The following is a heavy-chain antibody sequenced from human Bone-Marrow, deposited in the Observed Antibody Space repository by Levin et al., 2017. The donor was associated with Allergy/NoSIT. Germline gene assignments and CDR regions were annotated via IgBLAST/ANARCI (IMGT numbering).Heavy chain of an antibody. V-gene: IGHV3-9*01. J-gene: IGHJ4*02. CDR1: GFTFEDYA. D-gene: IGHD6-13*01. CDR3: AKVRAAAVGTGYFDS. CDR2: ITWNSDNI. Sequence: QAGGSLRLSCVASGFTFEDYAMHWVREVPGKGLQWVSGITWNSDNIGYADSVKGRFTVSRDNGKKSLFLQMNSLRPEDTALYYCAKVRAAAVGTGYFDSWGQGILVTVSS.